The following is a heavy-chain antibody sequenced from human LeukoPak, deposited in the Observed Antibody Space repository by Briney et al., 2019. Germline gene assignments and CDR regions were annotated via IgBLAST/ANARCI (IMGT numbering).Heavy chain of an antibody. V-gene: IGHV3-33*06. CDR3: AKDLERLGVTTFDY. CDR2: IWYDGSNK. CDR1: GFTFSSYG. J-gene: IGHJ4*02. D-gene: IGHD4-17*01. Sequence: GGSLRPSYAASGFTFSSYGMHWVPQAPGKGLEWVAVIWYDGSNKYYADSVKGRFTISRDNSKNTLYLQMNSLRAEDTAVYYCAKDLERLGVTTFDYWGQGTLVTVSS.